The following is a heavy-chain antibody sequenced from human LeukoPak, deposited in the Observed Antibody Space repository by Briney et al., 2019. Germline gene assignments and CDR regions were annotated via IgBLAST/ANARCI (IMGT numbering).Heavy chain of an antibody. CDR1: GGSISSSSYY. Sequence: PSETLSLTCTVSGGSISSSSYYWGWIRQPPGKGLEWIGYIYYSGSTNYNPSLKSRVTISVDTSKNQFSLKLSSVTAADTAVYYCARGRGAAALTDYWGQGTLVTVSS. CDR2: IYYSGST. J-gene: IGHJ4*02. D-gene: IGHD6-13*01. V-gene: IGHV4-61*05. CDR3: ARGRGAAALTDY.